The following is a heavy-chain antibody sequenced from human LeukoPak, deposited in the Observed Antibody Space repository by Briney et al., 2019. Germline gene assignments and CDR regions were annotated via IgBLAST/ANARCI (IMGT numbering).Heavy chain of an antibody. V-gene: IGHV4-59*08. D-gene: IGHD5-12*01. CDR3: ARLPRVDSKPAEDY. Sequence: PSETLSLTCTVSGGSISSYYWSWIRQPPGKGLEWIGYIYYSGSTNYNPSLKSRVTISVDTSKNQFSLKLTSVTAADTAVYYCARLPRVDSKPAEDYWGQGTLVTVSS. CDR2: IYYSGST. CDR1: GGSISSYY. J-gene: IGHJ4*02.